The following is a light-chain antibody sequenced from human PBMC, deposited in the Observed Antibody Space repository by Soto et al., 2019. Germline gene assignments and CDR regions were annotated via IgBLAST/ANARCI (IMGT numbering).Light chain of an antibody. J-gene: IGKJ1*01. CDR3: QQYGSSPLT. V-gene: IGKV3-20*01. CDR2: GAS. Sequence: EIVLTQSPGTLSLSPGERATLSCRASQSVSSSYLAWYQQKPGQAPRPLNYGASSSAISNPDRFSGSGSGTDFTLAISSVEPEDFAVYYGQQYGSSPLTFGQGTKVESK. CDR1: QSVSSSY.